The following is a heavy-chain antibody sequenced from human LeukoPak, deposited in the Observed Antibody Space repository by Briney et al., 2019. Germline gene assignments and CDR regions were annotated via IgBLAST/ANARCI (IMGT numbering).Heavy chain of an antibody. D-gene: IGHD2-15*01. V-gene: IGHV3-48*02. J-gene: IGHJ4*02. Sequence: GGSLRLSCAASGFTFSNYDMHWVRQTPGKGLEWVSYISRMSNAIYYADSVQGRFTISRDNAKNSLYLQMNSLRDEDTAVYYCARDYSWSNDYWGQGTLVTVST. CDR2: ISRMSNAI. CDR1: GFTFSNYD. CDR3: ARDYSWSNDY.